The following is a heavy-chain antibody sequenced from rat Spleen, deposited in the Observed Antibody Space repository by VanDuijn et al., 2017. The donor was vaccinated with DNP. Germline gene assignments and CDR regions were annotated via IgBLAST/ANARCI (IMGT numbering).Heavy chain of an antibody. CDR3: TRERGYGGNQPVLDY. D-gene: IGHD1-11*01. CDR1: GFSLTSYG. J-gene: IGHJ2*01. CDR2: ISSGGGT. V-gene: IGHV2S12*01. Sequence: QVQLKESGPGLVQPSQTLSLTCTVSGFSLTSYGVSWVRQPPGTGLEWIAAISSGGGTYYTSALKSRLSLSRDTSKSQVFLKINSLQTEDTAIYFCTRERGYGGNQPVLDYWGQGVRVTVSS.